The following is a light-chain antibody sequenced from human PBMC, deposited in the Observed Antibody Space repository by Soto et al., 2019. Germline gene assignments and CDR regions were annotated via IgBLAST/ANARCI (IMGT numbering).Light chain of an antibody. CDR3: QQYDNLAIT. CDR1: QDISNY. V-gene: IGKV1-33*01. Sequence: DIQMTQSPSSLSPSVGDRVTITCQASQDISNYLNWYQQKPGKAPKLLIYDASNLETGVPSRFSGSGSGTDFTFTISSLQPEDIATYYCQQYDNLAITFGQGTRLEIK. J-gene: IGKJ5*01. CDR2: DAS.